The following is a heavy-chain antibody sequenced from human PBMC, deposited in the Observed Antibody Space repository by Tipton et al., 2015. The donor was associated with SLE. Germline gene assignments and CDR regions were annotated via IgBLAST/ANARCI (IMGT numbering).Heavy chain of an antibody. D-gene: IGHD6-19*01. CDR2: IRYDGSNK. CDR3: AKDYPDIAVAASGAFDI. V-gene: IGHV3-30*02. Sequence: SLRLSCAASGFTFSSYGMHWVRQAPGKGLEWVAFIRYDGSNKYYADSVKGRFTISRDNSKNTLYLQMNSLRAEDTAVYYCAKDYPDIAVAASGAFDIWGQGTMVTVSS. J-gene: IGHJ3*02. CDR1: GFTFSSYG.